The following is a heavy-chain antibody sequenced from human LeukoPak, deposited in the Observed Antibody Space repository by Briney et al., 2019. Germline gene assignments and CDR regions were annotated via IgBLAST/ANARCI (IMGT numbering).Heavy chain of an antibody. CDR2: ISSSSSYI. Sequence: GGSLRLSCAASGFTFSSYSMNWVRQAPGKGLEWVSSISSSSSYIYYADSVKGRFTISRDNAKNSLYLQMNSLRAEDTAVYYCARGGWFDYSEDYWGQGTLVTVSS. CDR3: ARGGWFDYSEDY. J-gene: IGHJ4*02. V-gene: IGHV3-21*01. CDR1: GFTFSSYS. D-gene: IGHD4-11*01.